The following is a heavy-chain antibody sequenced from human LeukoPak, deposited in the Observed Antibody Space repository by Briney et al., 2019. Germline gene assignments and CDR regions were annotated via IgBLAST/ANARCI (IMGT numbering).Heavy chain of an antibody. Sequence: GGSLRLSCAASGFTFSNAWMSWVRQAPGKGLGWVGRIKSKTDGGTTDYAAPVKGRFTISRDDSKNTLYLQMNSLKTEDTAVYYCTTASFHYYYGMDVWGQGTTVTVSS. V-gene: IGHV3-15*01. CDR1: GFTFSNAW. CDR2: IKSKTDGGTT. D-gene: IGHD3-16*02. CDR3: TTASFHYYYGMDV. J-gene: IGHJ6*02.